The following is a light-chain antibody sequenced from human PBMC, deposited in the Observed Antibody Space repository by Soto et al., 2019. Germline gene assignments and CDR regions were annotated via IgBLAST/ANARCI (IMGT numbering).Light chain of an antibody. CDR2: AAS. CDR3: QQDYSYPFT. V-gene: IGKV1-8*01. Sequence: AIRMTQSPSSFSASTVDRVTITCRASQGISSYLAWYQQKPGKAPKLLIYAASTLQSGVPSRFSGSGSGTDFTLTISCLQSEDFATYYCQQDYSYPFTFGPGTKVDIK. CDR1: QGISSY. J-gene: IGKJ3*01.